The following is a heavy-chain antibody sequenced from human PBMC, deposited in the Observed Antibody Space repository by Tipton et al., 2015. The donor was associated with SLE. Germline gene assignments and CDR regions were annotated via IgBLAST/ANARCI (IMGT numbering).Heavy chain of an antibody. CDR3: ARVFRYDVWDHSREFGYFDS. Sequence: LRLSCAVYGGSFSGYYWSWIRQPPGKGLEWIGEINHSGSTNYNPSLKSRVTISVDTSKNQFSLIVTSVAAADTALYYCARVFRYDVWDHSREFGYFDSWGQGTLVSVSS. CDR2: INHSGST. D-gene: IGHD3-3*01. V-gene: IGHV4-34*01. J-gene: IGHJ4*02. CDR1: GGSFSGYY.